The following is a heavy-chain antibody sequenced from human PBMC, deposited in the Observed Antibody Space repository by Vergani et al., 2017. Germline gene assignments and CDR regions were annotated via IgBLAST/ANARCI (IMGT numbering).Heavy chain of an antibody. Sequence: QVQLVQSGAEVKKPGASVKVSCKASGYTFTSYGISWVRQAPGQGLEWMGWISAYNGNTNYAQKLQGRVTMTTDTSTSTAYMELRSLRSDDTAVDYCASNPLDSSAPLNWFDPWGQGTLVTVSS. CDR2: ISAYNGNT. CDR3: ASNPLDSSAPLNWFDP. D-gene: IGHD3-22*01. CDR1: GYTFTSYG. V-gene: IGHV1-18*01. J-gene: IGHJ5*02.